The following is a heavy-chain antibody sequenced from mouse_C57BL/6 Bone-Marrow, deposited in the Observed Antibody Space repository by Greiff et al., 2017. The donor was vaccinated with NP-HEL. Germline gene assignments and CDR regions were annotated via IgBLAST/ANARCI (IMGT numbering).Heavy chain of an antibody. CDR2: IDPSDSYT. CDR1: GYTFTSYW. V-gene: IGHV1-69*01. D-gene: IGHD1-1*01. Sequence: QVQLKQPGAELVMPGASVKLSCKASGYTFTSYWMHWVKQRPGQGLEWIGEIDPSDSYTNYNQKFKGKSTLTVDKSSSTAYMQLSSLTSEDSAVYYCARAYYYGPPWFAYWGQGTLVTVSA. J-gene: IGHJ3*01. CDR3: ARAYYYGPPWFAY.